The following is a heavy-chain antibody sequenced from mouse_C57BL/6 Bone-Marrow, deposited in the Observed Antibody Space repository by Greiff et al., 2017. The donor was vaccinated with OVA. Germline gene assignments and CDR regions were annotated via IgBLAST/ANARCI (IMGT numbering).Heavy chain of an antibody. V-gene: IGHV5-16*01. D-gene: IGHD2-4*01. CDR3: ARYYDYDGYFDY. Sequence: EVHLVESEGGLVQPGSSMKLSCTASGFTFSDYYMAWVRQVPEKGLEWVANINYDGSSTYYLDSLKSRFIISRDNAKNILYLQMSSLKAEDTATYYCARYYDYDGYFDYWGQGTTLTVSS. CDR1: GFTFSDYY. J-gene: IGHJ2*01. CDR2: INYDGSST.